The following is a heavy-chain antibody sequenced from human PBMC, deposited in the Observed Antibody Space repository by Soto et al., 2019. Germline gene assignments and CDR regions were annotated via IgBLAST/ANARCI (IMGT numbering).Heavy chain of an antibody. CDR1: GGTFSSYA. V-gene: IGHV1-69*13. Sequence: GASVKVSFKASGGTFSSYAISWVRQAPGQGLEWMGGIIPIFGTANYAQKFQGRVTITADESTSTAYMELSSLRSEDTAVYYCANPTGNYYYYYGMDVWGQGTTVTVSS. CDR2: IIPIFGTA. J-gene: IGHJ6*02. CDR3: ANPTGNYYYYYGMDV.